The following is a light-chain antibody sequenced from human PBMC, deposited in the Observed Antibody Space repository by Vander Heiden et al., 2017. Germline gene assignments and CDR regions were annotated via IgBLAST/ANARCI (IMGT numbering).Light chain of an antibody. Sequence: IQLTQSPSSLSASVRDRVTISSPASQGIGSYLAWYQQKPGKAPKLLINAASTLQSGVPSRFSGSGSGTDFTLTISSLQPDDFATYYCQQLNTNPLTFGGGTKVETK. CDR2: AAS. CDR1: QGIGSY. J-gene: IGKJ4*01. V-gene: IGKV1-9*01. CDR3: QQLNTNPLT.